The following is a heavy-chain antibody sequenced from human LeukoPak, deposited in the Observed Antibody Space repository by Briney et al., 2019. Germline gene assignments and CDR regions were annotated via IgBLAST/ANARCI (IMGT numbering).Heavy chain of an antibody. CDR1: GYTFIDYY. V-gene: IGHV1-2*02. CDR3: ARDVFAAFSTHHKFDP. D-gene: IGHD3-10*02. CDR2: MNPNTGGT. J-gene: IGHJ5*02. Sequence: ASVKVSCKASGYTFIDYYMHWLRQAPGQGLEWVGWMNPNTGGTDYAQKYQGRVTMTSDTSISTAYMELSRLESADTAIYYCARDVFAAFSTHHKFDPWGQGTLVTVSS.